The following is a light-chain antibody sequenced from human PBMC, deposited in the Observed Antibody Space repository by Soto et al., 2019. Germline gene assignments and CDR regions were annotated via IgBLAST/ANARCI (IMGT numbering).Light chain of an antibody. CDR2: LAS. J-gene: IGKJ2*01. V-gene: IGKV4-1*01. Sequence: DIVMTQSPDSLPVSLGETATINCRSSQSLLYTPNNKNYLAWYQQTPGQPPKILITLASTRASGVPDRFSGSGYGTDFTLTITILQAEDVAIYYCQQYYSPPYTFGQGTRLEIK. CDR3: QQYYSPPYT. CDR1: QSLLYTPNNKNY.